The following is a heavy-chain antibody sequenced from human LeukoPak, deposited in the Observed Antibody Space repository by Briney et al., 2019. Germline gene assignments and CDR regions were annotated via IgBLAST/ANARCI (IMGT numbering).Heavy chain of an antibody. J-gene: IGHJ5*02. Sequence: SETLSLTCTVSGGSISSYYWSWIRQPPGKGLEWIGYIYYSGSTNYNPSLKSRVTISVDTSKNQFSLKLSSVTAADTAVYYCARSANRGVLRRWFDPWGQGTLVTVSS. CDR2: IYYSGST. V-gene: IGHV4-59*12. CDR3: ARSANRGVLRRWFDP. D-gene: IGHD3-10*01. CDR1: GGSISSYY.